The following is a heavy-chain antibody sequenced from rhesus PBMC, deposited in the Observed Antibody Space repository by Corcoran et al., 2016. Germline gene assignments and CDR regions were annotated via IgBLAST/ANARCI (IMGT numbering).Heavy chain of an antibody. D-gene: IGHD2-2*01. Sequence: EVQLVESGGGLVQPGGSLRLSCAASGFTFSSYGTSWVRQVPGKGLEWVSTINSAISFIYYADSVKGRFTISRDKAKTSLSLQMNSLRAEETTVYYCTSEYCTSTTCYPWGPGVLVTVSS. CDR2: INSAISFI. J-gene: IGHJ5-1*01. V-gene: IGHV3S16*01. CDR3: TSEYCTSTTCYP. CDR1: GFTFSSYG.